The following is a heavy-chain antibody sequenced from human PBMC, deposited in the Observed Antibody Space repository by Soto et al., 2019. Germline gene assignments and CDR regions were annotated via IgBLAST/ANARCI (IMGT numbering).Heavy chain of an antibody. D-gene: IGHD4-17*01. Sequence: GASVKVSCKASGYTFTGYYMHWVRQAPGQALEWMGWINPNSGGTNYAQKFQGRVTMTRDTSISTAYMELSRLRSDDTAVYYCARGWNHYGDYVWFDPWGQGTLVTVS. CDR3: ARGWNHYGDYVWFDP. CDR2: INPNSGGT. J-gene: IGHJ5*02. CDR1: GYTFTGYY. V-gene: IGHV1-2*02.